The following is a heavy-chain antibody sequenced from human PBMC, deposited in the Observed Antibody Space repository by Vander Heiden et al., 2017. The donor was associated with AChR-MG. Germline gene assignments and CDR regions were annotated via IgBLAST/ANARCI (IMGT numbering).Heavy chain of an antibody. V-gene: IGHV1-2*02. CDR2: ITPHRGDT. CDR1: GYPFGGSS. Sequence: QEQLVQSGAEVKKPGAAEKVYCKASGYPFGGSSLHWGRQAPGQGLEWVGWITPHRGDTNYAQKFQDRVTITRDTSISTVFMELRRLRSDDTAVYFCARDRGDSNAGYGVYGMDVWGQGTTVTVSS. CDR3: ARDRGDSNAGYGVYGMDV. D-gene: IGHD6-19*01. J-gene: IGHJ6*02.